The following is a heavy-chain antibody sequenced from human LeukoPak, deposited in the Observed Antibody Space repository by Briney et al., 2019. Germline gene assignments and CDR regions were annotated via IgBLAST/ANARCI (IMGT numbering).Heavy chain of an antibody. D-gene: IGHD3-3*02. CDR1: GFTFSSYA. V-gene: IGHV3-7*01. CDR3: ARDSFHSSDY. J-gene: IGHJ4*02. Sequence: QPGGSLRLSCAASGFTFSSYAMSWVRQAPGKGLEWVANIKEDGSEKYYVDSVKGRFTISRDNAKNSLYLQMNSLRPEDTAVYHCARDSFHSSDYWGQGTLVTVSS. CDR2: IKEDGSEK.